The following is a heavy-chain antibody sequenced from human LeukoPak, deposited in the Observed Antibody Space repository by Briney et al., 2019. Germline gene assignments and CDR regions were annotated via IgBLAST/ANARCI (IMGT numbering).Heavy chain of an antibody. J-gene: IGHJ3*02. CDR2: ISSSSTTI. V-gene: IGHV3-48*01. Sequence: GGSLRLSRAASGFTFSIYSMNWVRQAPGKGLEWVSYISSSSTTIYYADSVRGRFTISRDNAKNSLYLQMNSLRAEDTAVYYCARGRDGYTIDVFDIWGQGTMVTVSS. D-gene: IGHD5-24*01. CDR1: GFTFSIYS. CDR3: ARGRDGYTIDVFDI.